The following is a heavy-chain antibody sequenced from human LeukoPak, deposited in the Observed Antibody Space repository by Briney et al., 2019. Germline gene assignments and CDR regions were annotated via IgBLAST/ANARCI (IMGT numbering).Heavy chain of an antibody. CDR3: ARDLGPTTLLFDY. CDR2: IWDDGSNK. CDR1: GFTLSNYG. Sequence: GRSLRLSCAASGFTLSNYGMHWVRQAPGKGLVWVAVIWDDGSNKYYADSVKGRFTISRDNSKNTLYLQRNSLRAEDTAVYYCARDLGPTTLLFDYWGQGTLVTVSS. V-gene: IGHV3-33*08. J-gene: IGHJ4*02. D-gene: IGHD1-26*01.